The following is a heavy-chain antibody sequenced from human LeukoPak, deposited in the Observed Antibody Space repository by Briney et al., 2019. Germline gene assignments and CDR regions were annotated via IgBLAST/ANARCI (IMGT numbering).Heavy chain of an antibody. CDR1: GGSISSVDFF. CDR3: ARERRYSDFWSGPFDY. CDR2: ISYSGST. V-gene: IGHV4-31*03. J-gene: IGHJ4*02. Sequence: SETLSLTCTVSGGSISSVDFFWSWIRQHPGKGLEWIGYISYSGSTFYNPSLKSRVTTSVDTSKNQFSLKLTSVTAADTAVYYCARERRYSDFWSGPFDYWGQGTLDTVSS. D-gene: IGHD3-3*01.